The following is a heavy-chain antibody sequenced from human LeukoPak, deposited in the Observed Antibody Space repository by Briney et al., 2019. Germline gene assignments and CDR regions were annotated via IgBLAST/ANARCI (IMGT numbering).Heavy chain of an antibody. V-gene: IGHV3-23*01. J-gene: IGHJ3*02. CDR2: IGGSGGST. Sequence: GGSLRLSCAASGFTFSSYAMSWVRQAPGKGLEWVSAIGGSGGSTYYADSVKGRFTISRDNSKNTLYLQMNSLRAEDTAVYYCAKAQGHSSSFDAFDIWGQGTMVTVSS. CDR3: AKAQGHSSSFDAFDI. CDR1: GFTFSSYA. D-gene: IGHD6-6*01.